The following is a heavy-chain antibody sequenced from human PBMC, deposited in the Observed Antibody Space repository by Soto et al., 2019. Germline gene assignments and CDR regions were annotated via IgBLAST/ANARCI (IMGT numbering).Heavy chain of an antibody. Sequence: GASVKVSCKASGGTFSSYASSWVRQAPGQGLEWMGGIIPIFGTANYAQKFQGRVTITADESTSTAYMELSSLRSEDTAVYYCGWGVRELLGLGGMDVWGQGTTVTVSS. CDR1: GGTFSSYA. CDR3: GWGVRELLGLGGMDV. CDR2: IIPIFGTA. D-gene: IGHD1-7*01. J-gene: IGHJ6*02. V-gene: IGHV1-69*13.